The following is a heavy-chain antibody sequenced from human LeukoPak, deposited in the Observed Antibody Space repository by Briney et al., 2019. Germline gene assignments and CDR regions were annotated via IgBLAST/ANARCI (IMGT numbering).Heavy chain of an antibody. J-gene: IGHJ6*03. Sequence: SETLSLTCTVSGGSISSYYWSWIRQPPGKGLEWIGYIYYSGSTKHNPSLKSRVTISVDTSKNQFSLKLSSVTAADTAVYYCARVGNIVVGDYYYMDVWGKGTTVTVSS. CDR2: IYYSGST. CDR1: GGSISSYY. CDR3: ARVGNIVVGDYYYMDV. D-gene: IGHD2-2*01. V-gene: IGHV4-59*01.